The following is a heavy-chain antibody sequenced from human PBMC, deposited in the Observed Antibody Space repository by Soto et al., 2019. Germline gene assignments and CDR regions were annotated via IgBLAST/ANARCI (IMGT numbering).Heavy chain of an antibody. CDR3: ARSTWLARFXY. CDR2: IYSGGST. V-gene: IGHV3-66*01. CDR1: GFTVSSNY. Sequence: PGGSLRLSCAASGFTVSSNYMSWVRQAPGRGLECVSLIYSGGSTYYADSVKGRFTISRDNSKNTLYLQMNSLRAEDTAVFYCARSTWLARFXYWGQGT. D-gene: IGHD5-12*01. J-gene: IGHJ4*02.